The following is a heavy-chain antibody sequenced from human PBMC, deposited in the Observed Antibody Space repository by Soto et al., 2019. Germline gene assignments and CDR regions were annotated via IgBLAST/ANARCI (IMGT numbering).Heavy chain of an antibody. V-gene: IGHV4-30-2*01. J-gene: IGHJ5*02. CDR1: GGSISSGGYS. CDR3: ARGRDCGADCYPYSVDP. D-gene: IGHD2-21*02. Sequence: QLQLQESGSGLVKPSQTLSLTCAVSGGSISSGGYSWSWIRQPPGKGLEWMGYIYHRGSTYYNPSPDSRATISLHRSKNQFPLTMSSAAAADTAVYYCARGRDCGADCYPYSVDPWGQGTVVTVPS. CDR2: IYHRGST.